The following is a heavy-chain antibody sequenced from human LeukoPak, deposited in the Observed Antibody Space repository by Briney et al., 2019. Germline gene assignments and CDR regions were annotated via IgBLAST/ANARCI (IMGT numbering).Heavy chain of an antibody. J-gene: IGHJ2*01. V-gene: IGHV5-51*01. CDR2: IYPGDSDT. CDR1: GYIVTSYW. CDR3: ARQVNWYFDL. Sequence: GESLKISCKGSGYIVTSYWIGCVRQMPGKGLEWMGIIYPGDSDTRYSPSFQGQVTISADKSISTAYLQWSSLKASDTAMYYCARQVNWYFDLWGRGTLVTVSS.